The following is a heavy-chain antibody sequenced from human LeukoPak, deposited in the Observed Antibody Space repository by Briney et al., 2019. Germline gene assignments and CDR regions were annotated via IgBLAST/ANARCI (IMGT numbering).Heavy chain of an antibody. V-gene: IGHV4-34*01. D-gene: IGHD4-17*01. CDR3: ARFGTVTTSFDY. J-gene: IGHJ4*02. Sequence: SETLSLTCAVYGGSFSGYYWSWIRQPPGKGLEWIGEINHSGSTNCNPSLKSRVTISVDTSKNQFSLKLSSVTAADTAVYYCARFGTVTTSFDYWGQGTLVTVSS. CDR2: INHSGST. CDR1: GGSFSGYY.